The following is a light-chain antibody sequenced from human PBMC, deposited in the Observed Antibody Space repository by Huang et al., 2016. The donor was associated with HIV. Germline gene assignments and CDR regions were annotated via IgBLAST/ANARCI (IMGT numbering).Light chain of an antibody. CDR3: QQYNTYLYT. V-gene: IGKV1-5*03. CDR1: QNINTW. CDR2: RAF. Sequence: DIQMTQSPSTLSASVGDRVTITCRASQNINTWLAWYKQKPGKAPDLLIYRAFSLQVGVPSRFTGSGSGTEFTLTITSLQPDDLGTYYCQQYNTYLYTFGQGTKLEI. J-gene: IGKJ2*01.